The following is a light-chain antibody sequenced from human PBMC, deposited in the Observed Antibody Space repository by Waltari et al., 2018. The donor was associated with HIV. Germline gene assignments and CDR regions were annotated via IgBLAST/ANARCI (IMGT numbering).Light chain of an antibody. J-gene: IGLJ3*02. CDR3: LLYMASDRV. CDR2: NTD. Sequence: QTVVTQEPSFSVSPGGTITLTCGLSSGSVSSAYYPSWYQQTTGQPPRTLIYNTDTRSSGVPDRFSGSIVGNKAALTITGAQSEDESDYYCLLYMASDRVFGGGTRLTVL. CDR1: SGSVSSAYY. V-gene: IGLV8-61*01.